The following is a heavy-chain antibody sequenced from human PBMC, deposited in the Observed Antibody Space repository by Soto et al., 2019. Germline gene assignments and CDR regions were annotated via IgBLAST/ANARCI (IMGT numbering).Heavy chain of an antibody. CDR3: AGDSDTSDWSRTGD. D-gene: IGHD3-9*01. J-gene: IGHJ4*02. Sequence: GGSLRLSCAASGFTFSDYYMSWIRQAPGKGLEWVSYISSSGITIYYADSVKGRFTISRDNAKNSLYLQMNSLRAEDTVVYYCAGDSDTSDWSRTGDWGQGTLVTVSS. V-gene: IGHV3-11*04. CDR1: GFTFSDYY. CDR2: ISSSGITI.